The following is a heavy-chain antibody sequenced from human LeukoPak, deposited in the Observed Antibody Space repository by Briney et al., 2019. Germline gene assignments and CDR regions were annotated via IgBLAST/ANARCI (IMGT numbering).Heavy chain of an antibody. CDR3: AKDRLTWVPDY. V-gene: IGHV3-30-3*01. D-gene: IGHD1-1*01. CDR1: GFTFSSYA. Sequence: SGGSLRLSCAASGFTFSSYAMHWVRQAPGKGLEWVAVISYDGSNKYYADSVKGRFTISRDNSKNTLYLQMNSLRAEDTAVYYCAKDRLTWVPDYWGQGTLVTVSS. J-gene: IGHJ4*02. CDR2: ISYDGSNK.